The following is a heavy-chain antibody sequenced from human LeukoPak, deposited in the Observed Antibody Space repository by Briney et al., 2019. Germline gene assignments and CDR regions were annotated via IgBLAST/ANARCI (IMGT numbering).Heavy chain of an antibody. CDR1: GFTFRSYA. Sequence: PGGSLRLSCAASGFTFRSYAMSWVRQAPGKGLEWVSVISGSGGRTYYADSVKGRFTISRDNSKNTLYQQMNSLRAEDTAVYYCAKDSEAGYYDSSGWFDPWGQGTLVTVSS. J-gene: IGHJ5*02. V-gene: IGHV3-23*01. D-gene: IGHD3-22*01. CDR3: AKDSEAGYYDSSGWFDP. CDR2: ISGSGGRT.